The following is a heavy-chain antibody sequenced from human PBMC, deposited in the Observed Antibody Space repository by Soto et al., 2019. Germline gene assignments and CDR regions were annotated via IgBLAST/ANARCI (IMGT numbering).Heavy chain of an antibody. CDR3: ARGDREDIAVVIGVRPGEYGVDV. CDR2: ISYDGGNK. CDR1: GFPFSSYS. Sequence: GGSLRLSCAASGFPFSSYSMHWVRQAPGKGLEWVSGISYDGGNKFYRDYVKGRFTISRDNSKNTLYLQINSLRYEDTAVYYCARGDREDIAVVIGVRPGEYGVDVWGQGTTVTVSS. J-gene: IGHJ6*02. D-gene: IGHD2-15*01. V-gene: IGHV3-30-3*01.